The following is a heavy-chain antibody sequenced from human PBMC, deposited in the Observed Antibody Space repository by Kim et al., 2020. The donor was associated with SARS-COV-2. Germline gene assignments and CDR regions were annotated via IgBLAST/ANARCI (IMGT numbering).Heavy chain of an antibody. CDR1: GFTFGNYD. J-gene: IGHJ4*02. CDR3: GKDDGSGSLDS. D-gene: IGHD3-10*01. V-gene: IGHV3-9*01. Sequence: GGSLRLSCAASGFTFGNYDMHWVRLAPGKGLEGVSSIIKDSGTIVAYADSVKGRFTISRENAKSTLYLQMSLLRAEDTALYYCGKDDGSGSLDSWRQGTL. CDR2: IIKDSGTI.